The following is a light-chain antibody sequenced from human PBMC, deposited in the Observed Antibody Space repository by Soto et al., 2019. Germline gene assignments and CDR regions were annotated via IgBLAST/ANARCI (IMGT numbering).Light chain of an antibody. CDR2: AAS. Sequence: IVLTQSPGTLSLSPGERATLSCRASQSVSSSYLAWYQQKPGQAPRLLIYAASSRASGIPDRFSGSGSGTDFTLSISRLEPEDFAVYYCQQFGNSVYTFGQGTKLEIK. J-gene: IGKJ2*01. V-gene: IGKV3-20*01. CDR3: QQFGNSVYT. CDR1: QSVSSSY.